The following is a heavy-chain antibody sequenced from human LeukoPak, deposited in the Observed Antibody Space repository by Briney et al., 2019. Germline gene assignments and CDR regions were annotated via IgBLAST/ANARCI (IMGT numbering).Heavy chain of an antibody. CDR3: ARRRKYSSGRNWFDP. D-gene: IGHD6-19*01. CDR1: GGSFSGYY. CDR2: INHSGST. V-gene: IGHV4-34*01. J-gene: IGHJ5*02. Sequence: PSETLSLTCAVYGGSFSGYYWSWIRRPPGKGLEWIGEINHSGSTNYNPSLKSRVTISVDTSKNQFSLKLSSVTAADTAVYYCARRRKYSSGRNWFDPWGQGTLVTVSS.